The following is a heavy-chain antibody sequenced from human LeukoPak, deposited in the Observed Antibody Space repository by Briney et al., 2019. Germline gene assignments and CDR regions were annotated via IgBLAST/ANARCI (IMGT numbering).Heavy chain of an antibody. CDR1: GFTFDDYA. CDR2: ISWNSGSI. D-gene: IGHD3-22*01. CDR3: AKVGYDSSGYHYYFDY. Sequence: GGSLRLSCAASGFTFDDYAMPWVRQAPGKGLEWVSGISWNSGSIGYADSVKGRFTISRDNAKNSLYLQMNSLRAEDTALYYCAKVGYDSSGYHYYFDYWGQGTLVTVSS. J-gene: IGHJ4*02. V-gene: IGHV3-9*01.